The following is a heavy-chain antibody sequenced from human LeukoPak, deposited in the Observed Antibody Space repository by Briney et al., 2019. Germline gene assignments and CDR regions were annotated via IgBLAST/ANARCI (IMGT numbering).Heavy chain of an antibody. CDR2: IKQNGSER. CDR1: GFTFSSYW. J-gene: IGHJ4*02. Sequence: PGGSLRLSCAASGFTFSSYWMTWVRQAPGKGLEWVANIKQNGSERYYVDSVKGRFTISRDNAKNSLYLQMNSLRAEDTAVYYCARDGGRRDDYWGQGTLVTVSS. V-gene: IGHV3-7*01. D-gene: IGHD5-24*01. CDR3: ARDGGRRDDY.